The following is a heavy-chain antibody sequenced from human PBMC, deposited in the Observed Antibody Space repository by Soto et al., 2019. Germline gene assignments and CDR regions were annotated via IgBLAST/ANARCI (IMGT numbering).Heavy chain of an antibody. CDR3: AKDRRGYYPYYFDY. Sequence: GGSLRLSCAASGFTFSRYAMSWVRQAPGKGLEWVSAISGSGGSTYYADSVKGRFTISRDNSKNTLYLQMNSLRAEDTAVYYRAKDRRGYYPYYFDYWGQGTLVTVS. CDR1: GFTFSRYA. D-gene: IGHD1-26*01. V-gene: IGHV3-23*01. CDR2: ISGSGGST. J-gene: IGHJ4*02.